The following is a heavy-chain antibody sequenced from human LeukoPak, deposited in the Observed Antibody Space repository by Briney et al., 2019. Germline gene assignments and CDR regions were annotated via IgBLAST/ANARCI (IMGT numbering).Heavy chain of an antibody. D-gene: IGHD3-10*01. J-gene: IGHJ6*03. CDR3: AKDGSYGPYYMDV. Sequence: PGRSLRLSCAASGFTFSSHGMHWVREAPGKGVEWVAVIWYVGSNKYYADSVKGRFTISRDNSKNTLYLQMNSLRAEDTAVYYCAKDGSYGPYYMDVWGKGTTVTVSS. CDR2: IWYVGSNK. CDR1: GFTFSSHG. V-gene: IGHV3-33*06.